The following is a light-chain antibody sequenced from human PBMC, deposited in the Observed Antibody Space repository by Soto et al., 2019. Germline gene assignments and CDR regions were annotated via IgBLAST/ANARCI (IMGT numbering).Light chain of an antibody. J-gene: IGKJ5*01. CDR3: QKRSDWPPIT. V-gene: IGKV3D-20*02. Sequence: EIVLTQSPGTLSLSPGERATLSCRASQSLTSDYLAWYQQKPGQTPRLLIHGASSRATGIPDRFSGSGSGTDFTLTISRLEPEDFAVYYCQKRSDWPPITFGQGTRLEIK. CDR2: GAS. CDR1: QSLTSDY.